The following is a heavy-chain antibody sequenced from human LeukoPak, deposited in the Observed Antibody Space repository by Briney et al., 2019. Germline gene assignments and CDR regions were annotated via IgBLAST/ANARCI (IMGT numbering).Heavy chain of an antibody. CDR1: GGSITSYY. J-gene: IGHJ3*02. V-gene: IGHV4-59*01. CDR2: THYSGST. Sequence: PSETLSLTCAVSGGSITSYYWSWIRQPPGKGLEWIGYTHYSGSTDYNPSLKSRVTISVDTSNNQFSLKLTSVAAADSAVYYCARGSTVAFDIWGEGTMVTVSS. CDR3: ARGSTVAFDI.